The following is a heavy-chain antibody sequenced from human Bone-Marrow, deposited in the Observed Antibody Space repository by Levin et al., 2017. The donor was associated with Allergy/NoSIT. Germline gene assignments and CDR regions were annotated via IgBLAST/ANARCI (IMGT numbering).Heavy chain of an antibody. CDR2: ISAGGGVT. J-gene: IGHJ3*01. D-gene: IGHD1-26*01. CDR3: AKDFSPWGLGALDV. Sequence: GGSLRLSCSTSGFNFAKYAMTWVRQAPGKGLEWVSGISAGGGVTYDADSVKGRITISRDNSQNIVYLQMNSLRVDDTAVYYCAKDFSPWGLGALDVWGLGTTVIVS. CDR1: GFNFAKYA. V-gene: IGHV3-23*01.